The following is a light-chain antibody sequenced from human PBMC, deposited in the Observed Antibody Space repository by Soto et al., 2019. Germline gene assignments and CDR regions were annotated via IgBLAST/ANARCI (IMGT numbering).Light chain of an antibody. J-gene: IGKJ4*01. Sequence: DIVLTQSPGTLSLSPGDGATLSCRASQSVSSYLAWYQQKRGQAPRLLIYDSSHRATGIPARFSGSGSGTDFSLIISSLEPEDFAVYYCQQRSNWPLTFGGGTKVDIK. CDR3: QQRSNWPLT. V-gene: IGKV3-11*01. CDR2: DSS. CDR1: QSVSSY.